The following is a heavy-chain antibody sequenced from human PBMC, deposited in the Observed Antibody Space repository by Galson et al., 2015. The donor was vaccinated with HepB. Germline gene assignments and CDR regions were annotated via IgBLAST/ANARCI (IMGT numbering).Heavy chain of an antibody. D-gene: IGHD3-22*01. CDR3: AKGGFYDSSGYYPVDH. CDR2: ISWDGGST. V-gene: IGHV3-43*01. Sequence: SLRLSCAASGFTFDDYTMHWVRQAPGKGLEWVSLISWDGGSTYYADSVKGRFTISRDNSKNSLYLQMNSLRTEDTALYYCAKGGFYDSSGYYPVDHWGQGTLVTVSS. J-gene: IGHJ4*02. CDR1: GFTFDDYT.